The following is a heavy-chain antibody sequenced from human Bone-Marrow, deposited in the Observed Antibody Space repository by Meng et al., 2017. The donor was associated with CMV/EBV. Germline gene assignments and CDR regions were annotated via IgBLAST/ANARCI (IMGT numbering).Heavy chain of an antibody. CDR2: INHSGST. D-gene: IGHD6-19*01. CDR3: ARASGYSSGWYLW. J-gene: IGHJ4*02. Sequence: QGPVHQWGAGLLQPSAHLSLTCAVYGGSFSGYYWSWVRQPPGKGLEWIGDINHSGSTNYNPSLKSRVTISVDTSKNQFSLKLSSVTAADTAVYYCARASGYSSGWYLWWGQGTLVTVSS. CDR1: GGSFSGYY. V-gene: IGHV4-34*01.